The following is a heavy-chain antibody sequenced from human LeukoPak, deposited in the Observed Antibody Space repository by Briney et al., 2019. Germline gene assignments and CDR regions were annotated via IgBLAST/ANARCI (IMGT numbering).Heavy chain of an antibody. CDR1: GYSISSGYY. J-gene: IGHJ4*02. D-gene: IGHD2-2*01. V-gene: IGHV4-38-2*01. CDR2: IYHSGST. CDR3: ARQYCSSTSCLDDFDY. Sequence: SEALSLTCAVSGYSISSGYYWGWIRQPPGKGLEWIGSIYHSGSTYYNPSLKSRVTISVDTSKNQFSLKLSSVTAADTAVYYCARQYCSSTSCLDDFDYWGQGTLVTVSS.